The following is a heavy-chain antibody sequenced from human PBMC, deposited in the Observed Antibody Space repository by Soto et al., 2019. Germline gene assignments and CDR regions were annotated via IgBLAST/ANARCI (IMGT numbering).Heavy chain of an antibody. V-gene: IGHV3-74*01. Sequence: GGSLRLSCAASGFTFSSYAMHWVRQAPGKGLVWVSRINSDGSSVTYADSVKGRFTVSRDNAKNTLHLQMNSLTDEDTAVYYCARVLLIRGVIADFWGQGAQVTVSS. D-gene: IGHD3-10*01. CDR1: GFTFSSYA. CDR2: INSDGSSV. CDR3: ARVLLIRGVIADF. J-gene: IGHJ4*02.